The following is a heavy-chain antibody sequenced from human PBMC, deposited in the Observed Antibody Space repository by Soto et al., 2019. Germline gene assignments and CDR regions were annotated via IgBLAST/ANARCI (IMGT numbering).Heavy chain of an antibody. D-gene: IGHD2-2*01. Sequence: PSETLSLTCAVYGGSFSGYYWSWIRQPPGKGLEWIGEINHSGSTNYNPSLKSRVTISVDTSKNQCSLKLSSVTAAGTAVYYCARGKDIVVVPAAPRDAFDIWGQGTMVTVS. V-gene: IGHV4-34*01. CDR2: INHSGST. CDR1: GGSFSGYY. J-gene: IGHJ3*02. CDR3: ARGKDIVVVPAAPRDAFDI.